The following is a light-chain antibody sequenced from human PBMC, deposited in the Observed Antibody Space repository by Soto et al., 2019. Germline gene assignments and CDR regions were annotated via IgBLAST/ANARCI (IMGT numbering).Light chain of an antibody. CDR3: QQYNSYSEA. V-gene: IGKV1-5*03. J-gene: IGKJ1*01. CDR2: KAS. Sequence: DIQMTQSPATLSGSLGDRVTITCRASETISSWLAWYQQKTGKAPKLLSYKASTLKSGVPSRFRGSGSGTECTLTISSLPPDDFEPYYCQQYNSYSEAFGQGTKVDIK. CDR1: ETISSW.